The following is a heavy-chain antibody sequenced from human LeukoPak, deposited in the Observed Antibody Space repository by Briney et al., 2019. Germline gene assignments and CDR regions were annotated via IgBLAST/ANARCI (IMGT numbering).Heavy chain of an antibody. Sequence: PGGSLRLSCAASGFTFNNFAMSWVRQAPGKGLEWVSAISGSGGSTYYADSVKGRFTISRDNSKNTLYLQMNSLRAEDTAVYYCAKDHANTPVVTNWGQGILVSVSS. CDR1: GFTFNNFA. V-gene: IGHV3-23*01. D-gene: IGHD2-21*02. J-gene: IGHJ4*02. CDR2: ISGSGGST. CDR3: AKDHANTPVVTN.